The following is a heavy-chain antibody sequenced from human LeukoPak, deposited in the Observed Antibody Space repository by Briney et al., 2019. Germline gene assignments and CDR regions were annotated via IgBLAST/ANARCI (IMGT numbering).Heavy chain of an antibody. D-gene: IGHD3-22*01. Sequence: LSLTCTVSSGSITSGDYYWSWVRQPPGKGLEWVSIIYSGGTTYYADSVKGRFTISRDNSKNTLFLQMNSLRAEDTAVYYCTKGDITMIPDWGQGTLVTVSS. CDR1: GSITSGDYY. CDR3: TKGDITMIPD. J-gene: IGHJ4*02. V-gene: IGHV3-53*01. CDR2: IYSGGTT.